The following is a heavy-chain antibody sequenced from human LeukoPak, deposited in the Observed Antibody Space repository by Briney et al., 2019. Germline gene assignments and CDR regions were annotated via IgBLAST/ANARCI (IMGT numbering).Heavy chain of an antibody. CDR2: ISGSGGTT. Sequence: GGSLRLSCAASGFTFASYAMSWVRQAPGKGLEWVSSISGSGGTTYYADSVKGRFTISRDKSQSTLYLQMNGLRADDTAVYHCAKGRLTTVISYLFDCWGQGTLVTVSS. CDR1: GFTFASYA. V-gene: IGHV3-23*01. CDR3: AKGRLTTVISYLFDC. J-gene: IGHJ4*02. D-gene: IGHD4-17*01.